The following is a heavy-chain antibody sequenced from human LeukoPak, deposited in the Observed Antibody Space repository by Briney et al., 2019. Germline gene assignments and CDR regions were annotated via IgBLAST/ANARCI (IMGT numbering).Heavy chain of an antibody. D-gene: IGHD3-22*01. CDR3: ASIHNYYDSSGYYSIYMDV. Sequence: SETLSLTCTVSGGSISSSSYYWGWVRQPPGKGLEWTGHIHYSGRTYYNPSLKSRVTISVDTSKNQFSLKLSSVTAADTAVYYCASIHNYYDSSGYYSIYMDVWGKGTTVTVSS. J-gene: IGHJ6*03. CDR1: GGSISSSSYY. CDR2: IHYSGRT. V-gene: IGHV4-39*01.